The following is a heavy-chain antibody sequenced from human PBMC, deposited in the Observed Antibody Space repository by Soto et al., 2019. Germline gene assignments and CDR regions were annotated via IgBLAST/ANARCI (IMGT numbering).Heavy chain of an antibody. V-gene: IGHV4-39*07. CDR2: IYYSGST. CDR1: GGSISSYY. Sequence: SETLSLTCTVSGGSISSYYWGWIRQPPGKGLEWIGSIYYSGSTSYNPSLKSRVTISVDTSKNQFSLKLSSVTAADTAVYFCAGVGLDWFLNWFAPWGQGTLVTVSS. CDR3: AGVGLDWFLNWFAP. D-gene: IGHD3-3*01. J-gene: IGHJ5*02.